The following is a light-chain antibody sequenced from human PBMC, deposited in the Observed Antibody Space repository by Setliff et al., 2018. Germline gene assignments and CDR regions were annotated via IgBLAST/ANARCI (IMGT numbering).Light chain of an antibody. V-gene: IGLV7-46*01. CDR3: MISFSAARV. J-gene: IGLJ3*02. CDR1: TGTVTSDHY. Sequence: QAVVTQEPSLTVSPGGTVTLTCGSSTGTVTSDHYPYWSQQKPGQAPRTLIYDTNNKHSWTPARFSGSLLGGKAALTLSGAQPEDEADYYCMISFSAARVLGGGTKVTVL. CDR2: DTN.